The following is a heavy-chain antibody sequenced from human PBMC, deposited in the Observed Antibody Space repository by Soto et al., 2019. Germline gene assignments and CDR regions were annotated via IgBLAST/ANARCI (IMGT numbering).Heavy chain of an antibody. Sequence: PSETLSLTCTVSGVSISNYYWTWIRQPAGKGLEWIGRIFTSGSTNYNPSLRGRVTMSVDTSKNLFSLKLSSVTAADTALYYCASEGTAMKLHYWGQGTLVTAPQ. V-gene: IGHV4-4*07. CDR2: IFTSGST. J-gene: IGHJ4*02. CDR3: ASEGTAMKLHY. CDR1: GVSISNYY. D-gene: IGHD5-18*01.